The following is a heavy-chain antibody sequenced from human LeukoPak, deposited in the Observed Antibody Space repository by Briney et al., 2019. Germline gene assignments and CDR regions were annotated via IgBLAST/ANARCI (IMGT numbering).Heavy chain of an antibody. CDR1: GYTFTGYY. V-gene: IGHV1-2*04. D-gene: IGHD3-10*01. CDR3: ARGDSTYYYGSGSRYYFDY. J-gene: IGHJ4*02. Sequence: GASVKVSCKASGYTFTGYYMHWVRQAPGQGLEWMGWIKPNSGGTNYAQKFQGWVNMTRDTSISTAYMELSRLRSDDTAVYYCARGDSTYYYGSGSRYYFDYWGQGTLVTVSS. CDR2: IKPNSGGT.